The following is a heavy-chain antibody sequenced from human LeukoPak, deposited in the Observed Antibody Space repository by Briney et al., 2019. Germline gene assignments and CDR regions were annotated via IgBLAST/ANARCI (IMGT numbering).Heavy chain of an antibody. CDR2: IYPGDSDT. D-gene: IGHD3-10*01. V-gene: IGHV5-51*01. Sequence: GESLKISCKGSGNSFTSYWIGWVRQMPGKGLEWMGIIYPGDSDTRYSPSFQGQVTISADKSISTAYLQWSSLRSEDTAVYYCANSRPGPYGSGSYFDYWGQGTLVTVSS. J-gene: IGHJ4*02. CDR3: ANSRPGPYGSGSYFDY. CDR1: GNSFTSYW.